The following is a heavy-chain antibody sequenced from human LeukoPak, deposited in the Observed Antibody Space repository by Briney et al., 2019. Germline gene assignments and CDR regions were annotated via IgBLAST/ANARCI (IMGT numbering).Heavy chain of an antibody. CDR3: ARPSVYGFDAFDM. J-gene: IGHJ3*02. CDR2: ISSGDARM. CDR1: GFTLNNYA. D-gene: IGHD5/OR15-5a*01. Sequence: GGSLRLSRAGSGFTLNNYAIHWVRQAPGKGLEWVAYISSGDARMDHAESVKGRFTISRDNAKNSLSLQMNSLRAEDTAVYYCARPSVYGFDAFDMWGQGTMVIVSA. V-gene: IGHV3-48*03.